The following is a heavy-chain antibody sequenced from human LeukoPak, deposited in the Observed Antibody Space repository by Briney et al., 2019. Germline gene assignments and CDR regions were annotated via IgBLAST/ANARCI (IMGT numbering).Heavy chain of an antibody. V-gene: IGHV3-30*03. CDR1: AFTFHDHG. J-gene: IGHJ4*01. CDR3: PREATWGQWYFDH. Sequence: GGSLRLSCVASAFTFHDHGMDWVRQAPGKGLEWVAVIAADGGVKHYADSVKGRFTLSRDNSKNTLFLEMNGLSVEDTGVYYGPREATWGQWYFDHWGHRTPVTASS. D-gene: IGHD6-19*01. CDR2: IAADGGVK.